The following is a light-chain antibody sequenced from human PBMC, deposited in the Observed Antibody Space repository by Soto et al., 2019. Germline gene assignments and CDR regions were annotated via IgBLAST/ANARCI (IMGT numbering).Light chain of an antibody. CDR1: SSDVSAYNS. CDR3: NSYTTSTTYV. Sequence: QSALTQPASVSGSPGQSITISCTGTSSDVSAYNSVSWYQQHPGKAPKLIIYDVNNRPSGVSNRFSGSQSANTASLTISGLQAEDEADYYCNSYTTSTTYVFGTGTKVTVL. V-gene: IGLV2-14*03. CDR2: DVN. J-gene: IGLJ1*01.